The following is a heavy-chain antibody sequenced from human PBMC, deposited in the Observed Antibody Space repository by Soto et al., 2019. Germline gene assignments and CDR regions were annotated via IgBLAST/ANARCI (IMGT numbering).Heavy chain of an antibody. Sequence: ASVKVSCKASGYTFASCYMHWVRQAPGQGLEWMGIINPSGGSTSYAQKFQGRVTMTRDTSTSTVYMELSSLRSEDTAVHYCARSEMATISSFDYWGQGTLVTVSS. J-gene: IGHJ4*02. CDR3: ARSEMATISSFDY. V-gene: IGHV1-46*03. CDR1: GYTFASCY. D-gene: IGHD5-12*01. CDR2: INPSGGST.